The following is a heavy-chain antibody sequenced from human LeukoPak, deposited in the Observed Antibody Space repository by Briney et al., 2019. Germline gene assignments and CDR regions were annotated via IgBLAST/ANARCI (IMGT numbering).Heavy chain of an antibody. D-gene: IGHD6-13*01. CDR2: ISSSSSYI. J-gene: IGHJ5*02. CDR3: AKAPSSSWTNNWFDP. Sequence: GGSLRLSCAASGFTFSSYSMNWVRQAPGKGLEWVSSISSSSSYIYYADSVKGRFTISRDNSKNTLYLQMNSLRAEDTAVYYCAKAPSSSWTNNWFDPWGQGTLVTVSS. V-gene: IGHV3-21*04. CDR1: GFTFSSYS.